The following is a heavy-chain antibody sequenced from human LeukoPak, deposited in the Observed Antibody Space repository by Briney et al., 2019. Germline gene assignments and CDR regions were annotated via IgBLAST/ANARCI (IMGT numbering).Heavy chain of an antibody. V-gene: IGHV1-18*01. CDR3: ARASVSSTVVPADY. D-gene: IGHD2-2*01. CDR1: GYTFTSYF. Sequence: GASVKVSCKASGYTFTSYFISWVRQAPEQGLEWMGWISVNNANANYAQKSQGRVTMTIDTSTSTAYMELRSLKSDDTALYYCARASVSSTVVPADYWGQGALVTVSS. J-gene: IGHJ4*02. CDR2: ISVNNANA.